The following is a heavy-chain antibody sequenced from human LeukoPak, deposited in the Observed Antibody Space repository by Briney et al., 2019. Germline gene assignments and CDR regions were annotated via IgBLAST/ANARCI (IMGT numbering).Heavy chain of an antibody. CDR2: MFYSGST. J-gene: IGHJ3*01. CDR1: GGSMKTPSHY. D-gene: IGHD1/OR15-1a*01. CDR3: ARRNTEVPDTLPLNAFDV. V-gene: IGHV4-39*01. Sequence: SETLSLTCSVSGGSMKTPSHYWDWIRQSPGKGLEWIGSMFYSGSTYFNPSLRRRVTISGDTSTNQISLSLTSVTAADTADYYCARRNTEVPDTLPLNAFDVWGQGAKVIVSS.